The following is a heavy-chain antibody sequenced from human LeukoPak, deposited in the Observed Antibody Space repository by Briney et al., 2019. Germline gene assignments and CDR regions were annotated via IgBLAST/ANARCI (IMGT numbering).Heavy chain of an antibody. D-gene: IGHD3-22*01. CDR1: GFTFSSYW. J-gene: IGHJ4*02. CDR2: INTDGSST. CDR3: VRTPGSGYHY. Sequence: GGSLRLSCVASGFTFSSYWMHWVRQVPGKGLVWVSRINTDGSSTSYADSVKGRFTISRDNAKNTLYLQMNSLRAEDTAVYHCVRTPGSGYHYWGQGTRVTVSS. V-gene: IGHV3-74*01.